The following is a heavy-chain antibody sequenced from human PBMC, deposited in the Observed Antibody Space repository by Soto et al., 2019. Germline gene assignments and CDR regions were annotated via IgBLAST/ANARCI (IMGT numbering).Heavy chain of an antibody. D-gene: IGHD3-3*01. CDR1: GGTFSSYA. CDR2: IIPIFGTA. J-gene: IGHJ6*02. V-gene: IGHV1-69*13. CDR3: ARGPGAFWGGRAPEVRHYGKDV. Sequence: GASVKVSCKASGGTFSSYAISWVRQAPGQGLEWMGGIIPIFGTANYAQKFQGRVTITADESTSTAYMELSSLRSEDTAVDYCARGPGAFWGGRAPEVRHYGKDVWDQLTTVAVSS.